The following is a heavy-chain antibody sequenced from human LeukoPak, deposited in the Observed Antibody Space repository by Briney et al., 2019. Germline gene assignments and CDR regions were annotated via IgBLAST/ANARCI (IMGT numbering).Heavy chain of an antibody. D-gene: IGHD4-17*01. J-gene: IGHJ4*02. V-gene: IGHV1-2*02. CDR2: INPNSGGT. CDR3: ARDNGDYWFDY. Sequence: GASVKVSCTASGYTFTVYYMHWVRQAPGQGLEWMGWINPNSGGTNYAQKFQGRVTMTRDTSISTAYMELTRLRSDDTAVYYCARDNGDYWFDYWGQGTLVTVSS. CDR1: GYTFTVYY.